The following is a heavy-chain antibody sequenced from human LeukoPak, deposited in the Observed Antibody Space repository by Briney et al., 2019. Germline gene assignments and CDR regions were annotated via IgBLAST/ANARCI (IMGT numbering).Heavy chain of an antibody. V-gene: IGHV1-18*01. CDR2: ISAYNGNT. D-gene: IGHD5-18*01. Sequence: ASVKVSCKASGYTFTSYGISWVRQAPGQGLEWVGWISAYNGNTDYAQKLQGRVTMTTDTSTSTAYMELRSPRSDDTAVYYCASGIQLQPNYYFDYWGQGTLVTVSS. CDR1: GYTFTSYG. CDR3: ASGIQLQPNYYFDY. J-gene: IGHJ4*02.